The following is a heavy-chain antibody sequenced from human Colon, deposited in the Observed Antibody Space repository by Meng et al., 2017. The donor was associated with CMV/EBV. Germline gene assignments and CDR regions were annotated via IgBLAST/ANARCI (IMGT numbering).Heavy chain of an antibody. CDR3: ASTGPLYGLYFCY. V-gene: IGHV3-7*01. CDR2: TNEDGSDK. Sequence: GESLKISCAASGFTFSSYSMNWVRRAPGKGLEWVAKTNEDGSDKYYVDSAKGRFTIFRDNAKNSVYLQMNSLRAEDTAVYYCASTGPLYGLYFCYWGQGTLVTVSS. CDR1: GFTFSSYS. J-gene: IGHJ4*02. D-gene: IGHD2-8*01.